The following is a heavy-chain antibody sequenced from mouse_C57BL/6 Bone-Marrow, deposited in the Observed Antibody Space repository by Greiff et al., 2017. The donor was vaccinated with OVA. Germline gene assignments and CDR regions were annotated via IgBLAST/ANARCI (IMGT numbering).Heavy chain of an antibody. J-gene: IGHJ2*01. Sequence: VQLKESGAELVKPGASVKISCKASGYAFSSYWMNWVKQRPGKGLEWIGQIYPGDGDTNYNGKFKGKATLTADKSSSTAYMQLSSLTSEDSAVYFCARWLNYNWDYWGQGTTLTVSS. CDR1: GYAFSSYW. CDR2: IYPGDGDT. CDR3: ARWLNYNWDY. D-gene: IGHD1-3*01. V-gene: IGHV1-80*01.